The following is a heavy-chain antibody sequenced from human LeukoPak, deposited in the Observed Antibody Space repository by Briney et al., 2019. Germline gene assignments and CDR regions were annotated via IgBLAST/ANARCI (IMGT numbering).Heavy chain of an antibody. CDR1: GFALRNYA. J-gene: IGHJ4*02. V-gene: IGHV3-30*04. D-gene: IGHD3-10*01. Sequence: GGSRRPPCGASGFALRNYAVHWVRQSPGKGLDWVAAILYVGRNEYYADSAKGRFTFSRDNSKNTLSLQMNSLRAEDTAGYYCAKTLYTQYFGEVFDYWGQGTLVTVSS. CDR3: AKTLYTQYFGEVFDY. CDR2: ILYVGRNE.